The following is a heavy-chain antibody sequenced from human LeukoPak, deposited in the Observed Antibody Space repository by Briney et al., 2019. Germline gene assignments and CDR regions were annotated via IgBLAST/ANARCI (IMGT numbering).Heavy chain of an antibody. D-gene: IGHD5-24*01. CDR1: GFTFSSYG. V-gene: IGHV3-23*01. J-gene: IGHJ4*02. CDR3: AKSGYNRFDY. CDR2: ISGGGDIT. Sequence: GGSLRLSCAASGFTFSSYGMSWVRQAPRKGLEWVSAISGGGDITYYADSVKGRFTISRDNSKNTLYLQMNSLRADDTAVYYCAKSGYNRFDYWGQGTLVTVSS.